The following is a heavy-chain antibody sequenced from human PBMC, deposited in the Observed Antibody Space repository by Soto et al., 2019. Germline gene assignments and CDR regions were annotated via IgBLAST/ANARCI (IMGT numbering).Heavy chain of an antibody. J-gene: IGHJ3*02. CDR2: ISAYNGNT. Sequence: ASVKVSCKASGYTFTSYGISWVRQAPGQGLEWMGWISAYNGNTNYAQKLQGRVTMTTDTSTSTAYMELRSLRSDYTAVYYCARDLSSPLEGDAFDIWGQGTMVTVSS. V-gene: IGHV1-18*01. D-gene: IGHD1-1*01. CDR1: GYTFTSYG. CDR3: ARDLSSPLEGDAFDI.